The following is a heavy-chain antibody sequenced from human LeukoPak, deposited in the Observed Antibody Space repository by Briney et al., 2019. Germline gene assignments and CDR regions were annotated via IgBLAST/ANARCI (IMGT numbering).Heavy chain of an antibody. J-gene: IGHJ4*02. CDR2: IYYSGST. Sequence: SETLSLTRTVSGGSISSSSYYWGWIRQPPGKGLEWIGSIYYSGSTYYNPSLKSRVTISVDTSKNQFSLKLSSVTAADTAVYYCHLVVVAADYFDYWGQGTLVTVSS. CDR1: GGSISSSSYY. D-gene: IGHD2-15*01. V-gene: IGHV4-39*01. CDR3: HLVVVAADYFDY.